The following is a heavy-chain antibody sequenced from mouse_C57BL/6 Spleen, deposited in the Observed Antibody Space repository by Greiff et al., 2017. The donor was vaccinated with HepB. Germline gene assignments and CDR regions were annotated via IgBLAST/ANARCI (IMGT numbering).Heavy chain of an antibody. J-gene: IGHJ1*03. D-gene: IGHD1-1*01. V-gene: IGHV7-3*01. CDR3: ARYRSSYGYFDV. Sequence: EVKLVESGGGLVQPGGSLSLSCAASGFTFTDYYMSWVRQPPGKALEWLGFIRNKANGYTTEYSASVKGRFTISRDNSQSILYLQMNALRAEDSATYYCARYRSSYGYFDVWGTGTTVTVSS. CDR1: GFTFTDYY. CDR2: IRNKANGYTT.